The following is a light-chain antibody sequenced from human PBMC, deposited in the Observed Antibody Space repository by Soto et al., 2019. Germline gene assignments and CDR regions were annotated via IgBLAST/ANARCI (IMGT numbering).Light chain of an antibody. V-gene: IGKV3-20*01. CDR2: GAS. CDR3: QNYGSSPPWT. CDR1: QSISSY. J-gene: IGKJ1*01. Sequence: TQSPSSLSASVGDRVTITCRASQSISSYLNWYQQKPGQAPRLLXYGASSRATGTPDRFSGSGSGTDFTLTISRLEPEDFAVYYCQNYGSSPPWTFGQGTKVDIK.